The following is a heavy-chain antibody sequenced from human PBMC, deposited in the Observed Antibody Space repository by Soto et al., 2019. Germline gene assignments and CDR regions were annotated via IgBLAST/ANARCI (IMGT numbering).Heavy chain of an antibody. CDR3: ARDHGAVAATGQILHSLDPVFDY. CDR2: INPNSGGT. Sequence: ASVKVSCKASGYTFTGYYMHWVRQAPGQGLEWMGWINPNSGGTNYAQKFQGRVTMTGDTPISTAYMELSRLRSDDTAVYYCARDHGAVAATGQILHSLDPVFDYWGQGTLVTVSS. D-gene: IGHD6-19*01. J-gene: IGHJ4*02. CDR1: GYTFTGYY. V-gene: IGHV1-2*02.